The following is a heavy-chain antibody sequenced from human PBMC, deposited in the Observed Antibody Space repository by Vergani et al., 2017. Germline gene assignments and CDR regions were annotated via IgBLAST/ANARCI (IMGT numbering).Heavy chain of an antibody. CDR2: IYWNDDK. CDR1: GFSLTTSGVG. D-gene: IGHD6-13*01. J-gene: IGHJ5*02. CDR3: AHSGSSSWYRWFDP. V-gene: IGHV2-5*01. Sequence: QITLKESGPTLVKPTQTLTLTCSFSGFSLTTSGVGVAWIRQPPGKALEWLALIYWNDDKRYSPSLKSRLTITKDTSKNQVVLTMTNMDPVDTATYYCAHSGSSSWYRWFDPWGQGTLVTVSS.